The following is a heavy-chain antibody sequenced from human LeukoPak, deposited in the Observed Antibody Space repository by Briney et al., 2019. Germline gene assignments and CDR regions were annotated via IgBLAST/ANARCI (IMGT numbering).Heavy chain of an antibody. Sequence: GGSLRLSCAASGFTFSSYSMNWVRQAPGKGLEWVSSISSGSSYIYYADSLKGRFTISRDNAKNSLYLQMNSLRAEDTAVYYCAKDPRRGYCSGGSCPLPNWFDPWGQGTLVTVSS. D-gene: IGHD2-15*01. CDR3: AKDPRRGYCSGGSCPLPNWFDP. J-gene: IGHJ5*02. CDR2: ISSGSSYI. V-gene: IGHV3-21*04. CDR1: GFTFSSYS.